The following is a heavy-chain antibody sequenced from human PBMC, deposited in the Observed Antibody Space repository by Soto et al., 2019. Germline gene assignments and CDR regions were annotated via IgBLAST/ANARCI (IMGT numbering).Heavy chain of an antibody. CDR3: ARDSYSGYDSADYGMDV. V-gene: IGHV1-69*12. CDR1: GGTFSSYA. D-gene: IGHD5-12*01. CDR2: IIPIFGTA. J-gene: IGHJ6*02. Sequence: QVQLVQSGAEVKKPGSSVKVSCKASGGTFSSYAISWVRQAPGQGLEWMGGIIPIFGTANYAQKFQGRVTITADESTSTAYMERSSLRSEDTAVYYCARDSYSGYDSADYGMDVWGQGTTVTVSS.